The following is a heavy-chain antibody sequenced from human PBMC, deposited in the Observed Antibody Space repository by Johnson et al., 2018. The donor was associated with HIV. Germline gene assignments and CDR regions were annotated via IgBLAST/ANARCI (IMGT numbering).Heavy chain of an antibody. D-gene: IGHD3-22*01. CDR2: IRYDGSNK. V-gene: IGHV3-30*02. CDR1: GFTFSSYG. Sequence: QVQLVESGGGVVQPGGSLRLSCAASGFTFSSYGMHWVRQAPGKGLEWVAFIRYDGSNKYYADSVKGRYTISRDNSKNTLYVQMNSLRAEDTAMYYCARGRISVTEVDLRGGGFDIWGQGTMVTVSS. CDR3: ARGRISVTEVDLRGGGFDI. J-gene: IGHJ3*02.